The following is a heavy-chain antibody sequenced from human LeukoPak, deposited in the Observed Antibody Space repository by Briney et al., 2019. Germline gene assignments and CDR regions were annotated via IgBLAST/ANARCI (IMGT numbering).Heavy chain of an antibody. D-gene: IGHD1-1*01. CDR3: AKVYATGPTLVVRNQYLDC. CDR1: GFTFNIYA. CDR2: ISGSGDTT. J-gene: IGHJ4*02. Sequence: GGSLRLSCAASGFTFNIYAMTWVRQAPGKGLEWVSCISGSGDTTYYADSVKGRFTISRDNSKNTLYVPMHSLRDADPAIYYCAKVYATGPTLVVRNQYLDCWGQGTLVTVSS. V-gene: IGHV3-23*01.